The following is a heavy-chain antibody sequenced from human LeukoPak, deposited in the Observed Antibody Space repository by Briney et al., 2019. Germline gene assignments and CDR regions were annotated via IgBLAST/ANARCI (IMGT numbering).Heavy chain of an antibody. Sequence: SVKVSCKASEGTFSSYAISWVRQAPGQGLEWMGGIIPIFGTANYAQKFQGRVTITTDESTSTAYMELSSLRSEDTAVYYCATVGYCSSTSCYSRYYYMDVWGKGTTVTVSS. D-gene: IGHD2-2*01. CDR2: IIPIFGTA. J-gene: IGHJ6*03. V-gene: IGHV1-69*05. CDR3: ATVGYCSSTSCYSRYYYMDV. CDR1: EGTFSSYA.